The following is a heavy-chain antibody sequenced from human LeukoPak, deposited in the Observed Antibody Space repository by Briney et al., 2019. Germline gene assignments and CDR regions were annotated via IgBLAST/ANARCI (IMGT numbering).Heavy chain of an antibody. CDR2: TYYRAKWYN. CDR3: ARGPDIGMDPVSGFDY. D-gene: IGHD5-18*01. CDR1: GDSFASNSAA. Sequence: SQTLSLTCAISGDSFASNSAAWNWIRQSPSRGLEWLGRTYYRAKWYNDYAVSVKSRITINPDTSKNQFSLQLKSVTPEDTAVYYCARGPDIGMDPVSGFDYWGQGTLVTVSS. V-gene: IGHV6-1*01. J-gene: IGHJ4*02.